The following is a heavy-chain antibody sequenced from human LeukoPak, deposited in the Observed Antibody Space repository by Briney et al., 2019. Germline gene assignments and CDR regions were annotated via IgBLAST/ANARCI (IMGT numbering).Heavy chain of an antibody. CDR2: IYHSGST. J-gene: IGHJ4*02. CDR1: GYSISSGYY. Sequence: SESLSLTCAVSGYSISSGYYWGWSRQPPGKGQGWMGSIYHSGSTYYNPSLKSRVTISVDTSKNQFSLKLSSVSAADTAVYYCASHRYCSSTSCHSTWDYWGQGTVVTVSS. D-gene: IGHD2-2*01. CDR3: ASHRYCSSTSCHSTWDY. V-gene: IGHV4-38-2*01.